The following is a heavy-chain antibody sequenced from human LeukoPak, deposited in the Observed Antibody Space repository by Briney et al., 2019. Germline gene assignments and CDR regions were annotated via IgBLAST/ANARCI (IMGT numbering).Heavy chain of an antibody. V-gene: IGHV3-21*04. CDR2: ISSSSSYI. D-gene: IGHD3-10*01. J-gene: IGHJ4*02. CDR3: ARHASGSYFFEY. CDR1: GFTFSSYS. Sequence: GGSLRLSCAASGFTFSSYSMNWVRQAPGKGLEWVSSISSSSSYIYYADSVKGRFTISRDNAKNSLYLQMNSLRAEDTAVYYCARHASGSYFFEYWGQGTLVTVSS.